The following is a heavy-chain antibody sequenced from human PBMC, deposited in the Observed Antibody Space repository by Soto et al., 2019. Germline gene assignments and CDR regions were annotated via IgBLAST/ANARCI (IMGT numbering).Heavy chain of an antibody. CDR1: GFTFSSYE. D-gene: IGHD2-21*01. CDR3: ASRILFDV. J-gene: IGHJ6*02. V-gene: IGHV3-48*03. CDR2: ISSSGSTI. Sequence: PGGSLRLSCAASGFTFSSYELNWVRQAPGKGLEWVSYISSSGSTIYYADSVKGRFTISRDNAKNSLYLQMNSLRAEDTAVYYGASRILFDVWGQGTTVTVSS.